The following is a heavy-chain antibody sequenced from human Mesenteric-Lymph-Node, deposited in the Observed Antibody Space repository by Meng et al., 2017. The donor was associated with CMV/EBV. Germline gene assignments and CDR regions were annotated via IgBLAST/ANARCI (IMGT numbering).Heavy chain of an antibody. D-gene: IGHD6-19*01. V-gene: IGHV3-30*02. Sequence: GGSLRLSCAASGFTFSSYGMHWVRQAPGKGLEWVAFIRYDGSNKYYADSVKGRFTISRDNSKNTLYLQMNSLRAEDTAVYYCAKGQWLTQVGGNRFDPWGQGTLVTVSS. J-gene: IGHJ5*02. CDR2: IRYDGSNK. CDR1: GFTFSSYG. CDR3: AKGQWLTQVGGNRFDP.